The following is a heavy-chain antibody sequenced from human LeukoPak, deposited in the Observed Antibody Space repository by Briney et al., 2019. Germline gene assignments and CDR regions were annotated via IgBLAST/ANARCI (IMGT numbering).Heavy chain of an antibody. J-gene: IGHJ5*02. D-gene: IGHD2-2*02. CDR1: GGTFSSYA. Sequence: GASVKVSCKASGGTFSSYAISWVRQAPGQGLEWMGGIIPIFGTANYAKKFQGRVTITADESTSTEYMELSSLRSEDTAVYYCAQSSGCTSCYTRWFDPWGQGTLVTVSS. CDR2: IIPIFGTA. V-gene: IGHV1-69*13. CDR3: AQSSGCTSCYTRWFDP.